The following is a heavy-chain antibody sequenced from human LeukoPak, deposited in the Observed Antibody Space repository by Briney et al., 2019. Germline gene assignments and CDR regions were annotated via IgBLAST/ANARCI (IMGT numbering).Heavy chain of an antibody. Sequence: GGSLRLSCAASGFTLSSYAMSWVRQAPGKGLEWVSAISGSGGSTYYADSVKGRFTISRDNSKNTLYLQMNSLRAEDTAVYYCAKDGLSGSYVQVPHWGQGTLVTVSS. CDR3: AKDGLSGSYVQVPH. V-gene: IGHV3-23*01. D-gene: IGHD1-26*01. CDR1: GFTLSSYA. CDR2: ISGSGGST. J-gene: IGHJ4*02.